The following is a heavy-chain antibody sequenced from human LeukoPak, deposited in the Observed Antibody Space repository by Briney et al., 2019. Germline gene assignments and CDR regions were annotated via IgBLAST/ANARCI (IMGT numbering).Heavy chain of an antibody. CDR3: ARDPEGIEYYDILTGSLDY. V-gene: IGHV3-30-3*01. Sequence: GGSLRLSCAASGFTFSSYAMHWVRQAPGKGLEWVAVISYDGSNKYYADSVKGRFTISRDNSKNTLYLQMNSLRAEDTAVYYCARDPEGIEYYDILTGSLDYWGQGTLVTVSS. J-gene: IGHJ4*02. CDR2: ISYDGSNK. CDR1: GFTFSSYA. D-gene: IGHD3-9*01.